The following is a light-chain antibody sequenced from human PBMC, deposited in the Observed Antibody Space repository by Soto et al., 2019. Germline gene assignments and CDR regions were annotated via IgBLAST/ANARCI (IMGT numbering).Light chain of an antibody. CDR1: SSDVGGYNY. CDR2: EVY. J-gene: IGLJ1*01. CDR3: SSYVGTNSYV. Sequence: QSALAQPPSASWSPGQSVTISCTGISSDVGGYNYVSWYQQHPGKAPKLIIYEVYKRPSGVPDRFSGSKSGNTAALTVSGLQAEDEADYYCSSYVGTNSYVFGTGTKVTVL. V-gene: IGLV2-8*01.